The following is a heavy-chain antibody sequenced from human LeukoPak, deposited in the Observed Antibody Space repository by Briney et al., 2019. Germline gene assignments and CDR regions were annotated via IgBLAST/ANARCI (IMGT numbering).Heavy chain of an antibody. Sequence: GASVKVSCKASGYTFTGYYVRWVRQAPGQGLDWMGWINPNTGGTNYAQKFQGRVTVTRDTSISTAYMELSSLTSDDTAVYYCARGGRATQDYFYYMDVWGKGTTVTVSS. CDR1: GYTFTGYY. D-gene: IGHD3-16*01. J-gene: IGHJ6*03. CDR3: ARGGRATQDYFYYMDV. V-gene: IGHV1-2*02. CDR2: INPNTGGT.